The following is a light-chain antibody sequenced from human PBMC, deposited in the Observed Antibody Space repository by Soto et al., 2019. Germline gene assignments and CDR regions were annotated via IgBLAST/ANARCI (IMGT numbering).Light chain of an antibody. Sequence: EIVMTQSPATLSVSPGERVTLSCRASQSVSTKLAWYQQAPGQAPRLLIYGAFTRATGIPARFSGSGSGTESTLTISSLQSEDFAVYYCQQYNNWPLLFGQGTRLEIK. CDR3: QQYNNWPLL. J-gene: IGKJ5*01. V-gene: IGKV3-15*01. CDR2: GAF. CDR1: QSVSTK.